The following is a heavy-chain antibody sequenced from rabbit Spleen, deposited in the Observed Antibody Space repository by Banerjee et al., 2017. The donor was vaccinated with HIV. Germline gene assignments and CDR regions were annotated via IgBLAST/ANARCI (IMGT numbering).Heavy chain of an antibody. CDR3: ARGGYTASGYYNGYFNL. CDR1: GVSFTSNYY. V-gene: IGHV1S40*01. J-gene: IGHJ4*01. D-gene: IGHD8-1*01. CDR2: IDTGSSGFT. Sequence: QSLEESGGDLVKPGASLTLTCTASGVSFTSNYYMCWVRQAPGKGLEWIACIDTGSSGFTYFASWAKGRFTISKTSSTTVTLQVTSLTAADTATYFCARGGYTASGYYNGYFNLWGQGTLVTVS.